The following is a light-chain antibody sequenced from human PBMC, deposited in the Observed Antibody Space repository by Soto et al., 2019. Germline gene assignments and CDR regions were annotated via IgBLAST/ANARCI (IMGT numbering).Light chain of an antibody. CDR1: SSDVGGYNY. CDR3: SSYAGSNNLGV. Sequence: QSALTQPPSASGSPGQSVTISCTGTSSDVGGYNYVSWYQQHPGKAPKRMIYEVTKRPSGVPDRFSGSKSGNTASLTVSGLQAEDEAEYYCSSYAGSNNLGVFGGGTTLTVL. V-gene: IGLV2-8*01. CDR2: EVT. J-gene: IGLJ2*01.